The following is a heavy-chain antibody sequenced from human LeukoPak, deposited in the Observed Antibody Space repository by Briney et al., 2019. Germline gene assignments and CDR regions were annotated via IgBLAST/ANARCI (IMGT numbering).Heavy chain of an antibody. Sequence: GESLKISCKGSGYSFISYWIGWVRQTPGKGLEWMGIIYPGDSDTRYSPSFQGQVTISADKSISTAYLQWSSLKASDTAMYYCARLGDLYGDYGIHDYWGQGTLVTVSS. D-gene: IGHD4-17*01. J-gene: IGHJ4*02. CDR3: ARLGDLYGDYGIHDY. CDR1: GYSFISYW. V-gene: IGHV5-51*01. CDR2: IYPGDSDT.